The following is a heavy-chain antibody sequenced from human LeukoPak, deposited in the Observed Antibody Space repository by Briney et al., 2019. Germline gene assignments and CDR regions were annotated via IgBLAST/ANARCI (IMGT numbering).Heavy chain of an antibody. D-gene: IGHD3-16*01. V-gene: IGHV3-23*01. J-gene: IGHJ4*02. CDR2: ISSSGGST. Sequence: GGSLRLSCAASGLTFSNYAMSWVRQAPGKGLEWVSTISSSGGSTNYVDSVKGRFTISRDNSKNTLYLQMNSLRAEVTAVYYCAKDHEGGRGDYFDYWGQGTLVTVSS. CDR1: GLTFSNYA. CDR3: AKDHEGGRGDYFDY.